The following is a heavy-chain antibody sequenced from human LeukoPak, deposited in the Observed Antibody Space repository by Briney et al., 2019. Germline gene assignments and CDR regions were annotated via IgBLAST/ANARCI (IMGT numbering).Heavy chain of an antibody. V-gene: IGHV1-18*04. CDR1: GYTFSDYY. CDR3: ARGRHSSSWYADY. Sequence: ASVKVSCKTSGYTFSDYYIHWIRQAPGQGLEWMGWISAYNGNTNYAQKLQGRVTMTTDTSTSTAYMELRSLRSDDTAVYYCARGRHSSSWYADYWGQGTLVTVSS. CDR2: ISAYNGNT. D-gene: IGHD6-13*01. J-gene: IGHJ4*02.